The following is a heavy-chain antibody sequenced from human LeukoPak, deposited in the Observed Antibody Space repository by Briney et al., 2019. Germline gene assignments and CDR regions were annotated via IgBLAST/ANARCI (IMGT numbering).Heavy chain of an antibody. Sequence: GESLKIFCKASGYIFTNYWIGWVRQLPGEGLEWMGIIYPGDSDTRYSPSFQGQVTISADNSINTAYLQWSSLKASDTAIYYCARRLTAEVWGQGTLVTVSS. V-gene: IGHV5-51*01. D-gene: IGHD7-27*01. CDR2: IYPGDSDT. CDR3: ARRLTAEV. CDR1: GYIFTNYW. J-gene: IGHJ4*02.